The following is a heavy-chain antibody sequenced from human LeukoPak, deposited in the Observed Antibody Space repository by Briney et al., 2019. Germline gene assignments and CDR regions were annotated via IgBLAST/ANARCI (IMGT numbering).Heavy chain of an antibody. Sequence: SVKVSCKASGGTFSSYAISWVRQAPGQGLEWMGGIIPIFGTANYAQKFQGRVTITADESTSTAYMELSSLRSEDTAVYYCARDPIAVAGTEVDYWGQGALVTVSS. CDR3: ARDPIAVAGTEVDY. CDR1: GGTFSSYA. D-gene: IGHD6-19*01. J-gene: IGHJ4*02. CDR2: IIPIFGTA. V-gene: IGHV1-69*01.